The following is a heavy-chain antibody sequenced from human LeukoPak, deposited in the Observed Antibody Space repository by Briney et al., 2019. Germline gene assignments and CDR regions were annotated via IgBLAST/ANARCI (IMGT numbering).Heavy chain of an antibody. CDR3: ASGRTDIVVVPATLRNYYFDY. Sequence: SVKVSCKASGGTFSSYDISWVRQAPGQGLEWMGGIIPISGTANYAQKFQGRVTITADKPTNTAYMELSSLRSEDTAVFYCASGRTDIVVVPATLRNYYFDYWGQGTLVTVSS. V-gene: IGHV1-69*06. CDR2: IIPISGTA. J-gene: IGHJ4*02. CDR1: GGTFSSYD. D-gene: IGHD2-2*01.